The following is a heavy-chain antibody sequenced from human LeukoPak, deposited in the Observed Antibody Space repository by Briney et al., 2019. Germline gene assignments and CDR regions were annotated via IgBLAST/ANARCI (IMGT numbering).Heavy chain of an antibody. V-gene: IGHV4-39*07. CDR3: ARARNLGYCSSTSCRNWFDP. J-gene: IGHJ5*02. CDR1: GGSISSSSYY. CDR2: IYYSGST. Sequence: SETLSLTCTVSGGSISSSSYYWGWIRQPPGKGLEWIGSIYYSGSTYYNPSLKSRVTISVDTSKNQFSLKLSSVTAADTAVYYCARARNLGYCSSTSCRNWFDPWGQGTLVTVSS. D-gene: IGHD2-2*01.